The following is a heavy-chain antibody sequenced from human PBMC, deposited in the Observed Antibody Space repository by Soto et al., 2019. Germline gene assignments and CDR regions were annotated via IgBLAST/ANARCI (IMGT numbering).Heavy chain of an antibody. CDR1: GGSFSGYY. CDR3: ARGIGGGYDLSSVVIAVAGIFDY. Sequence: SEALSLTCAVYGGSFSGYYWSWIRQPPGKGLEWIGEINHSGSTNYNPSLKSRVTISVDTSKNQFSLKLSSVTAADTAVYYCARGIGGGYDLSSVVIAVAGIFDYWGQGTLVTVSS. J-gene: IGHJ4*02. V-gene: IGHV4-34*01. CDR2: INHSGST. D-gene: IGHD6-19*01.